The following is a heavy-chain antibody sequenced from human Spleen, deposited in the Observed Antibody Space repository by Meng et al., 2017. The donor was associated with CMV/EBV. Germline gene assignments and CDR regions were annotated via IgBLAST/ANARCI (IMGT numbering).Heavy chain of an antibody. V-gene: IGHV1-3*01. CDR3: ARGPLDGSGYYPDY. CDR1: GYTFTVYA. D-gene: IGHD3-22*01. Sequence: KASGYTFTVYAIHWVRQAPGQRLEWMGWINDGKGHTRFSEKFQGRVSITRDTSASTANMDLSSVRFEDTAVYYCARGPLDGSGYYPDYWGQGTLVTVSS. CDR2: INDGKGHT. J-gene: IGHJ4*01.